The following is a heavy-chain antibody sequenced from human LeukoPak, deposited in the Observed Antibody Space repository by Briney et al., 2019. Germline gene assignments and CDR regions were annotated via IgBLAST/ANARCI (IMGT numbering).Heavy chain of an antibody. CDR2: INPHNGDT. J-gene: IGHJ4*02. D-gene: IGHD2-15*01. Sequence: ASVKVSCKASGYTFIGYYLHWVRQARGQGLEWMGWINPHNGDTNYAQRFQGRVTMTRGTSITTAYMELNRLKSDDTAVYYCATVRDIVVGGGPYYFDYWGQGTLVTVSS. CDR1: GYTFIGYY. CDR3: ATVRDIVVGGGPYYFDY. V-gene: IGHV1-2*02.